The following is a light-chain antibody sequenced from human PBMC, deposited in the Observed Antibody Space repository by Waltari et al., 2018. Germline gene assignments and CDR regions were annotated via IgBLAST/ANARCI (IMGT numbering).Light chain of an antibody. CDR1: QSISFY. CDR3: QQTYILPIT. Sequence: DIQMTQSPSSLSVSVGDRVTITCRASQSISFYLNWYQQKPGKAPNLLIYLASGVQTGVPSRFSGLGSGTDFTLTISSLQPEDFATYYCQQTYILPITFGQGTRLEIK. CDR2: LAS. J-gene: IGKJ5*01. V-gene: IGKV1-39*01.